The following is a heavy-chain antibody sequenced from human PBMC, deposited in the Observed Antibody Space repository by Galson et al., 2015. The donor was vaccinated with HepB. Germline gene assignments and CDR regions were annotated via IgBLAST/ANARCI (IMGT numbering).Heavy chain of an antibody. CDR1: GFTFSAFW. CDR3: ARGVDTQLRFLDWPTTSDYYYMGV. CDR2: IKEDGREK. Sequence: SLRLSCAASGFTFSAFWMTWVRQAPGKGLEWVANIKEDGREKYYVDSVKGRFTISRDNAKNSLYLQMNSLRAEDTALYYCARGVDTQLRFLDWPTTSDYYYMGVWGKGTTVTVSS. D-gene: IGHD3-3*01. V-gene: IGHV3-7*03. J-gene: IGHJ6*03.